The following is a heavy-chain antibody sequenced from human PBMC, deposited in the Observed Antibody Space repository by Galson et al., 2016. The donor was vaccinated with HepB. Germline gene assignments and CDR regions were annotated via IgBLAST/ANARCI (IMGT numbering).Heavy chain of an antibody. Sequence: QSGAEVTKPGESLKISCKGSGYKFTTSWIGWVRQMPGKGLEWVGITYPGDSETRNSPSFQGQVTISVDKSISTAFLHWSSLKASDTAMYYCARGRDASAFDYWGQGTLVTVSS. CDR1: GYKFTTSW. V-gene: IGHV5-51*01. D-gene: IGHD1-26*01. CDR2: TYPGDSET. CDR3: ARGRDASAFDY. J-gene: IGHJ4*02.